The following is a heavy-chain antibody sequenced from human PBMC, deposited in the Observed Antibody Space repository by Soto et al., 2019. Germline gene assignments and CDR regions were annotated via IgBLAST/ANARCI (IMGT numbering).Heavy chain of an antibody. Sequence: EVQLLESGGGLVQPGGSLRLSCAASGFTFSSYAMSWVRQASGKGLEWVSAISGSGGSTYYADSVKGRFTISRDYSNNTPYLQSNRLRAEDKAVYYCGKDRDGGGNFDYRGQGTLVTVSS. CDR2: ISGSGGST. V-gene: IGHV3-23*01. CDR3: GKDRDGGGNFDY. CDR1: GFTFSSYA. D-gene: IGHD3-16*01. J-gene: IGHJ4*02.